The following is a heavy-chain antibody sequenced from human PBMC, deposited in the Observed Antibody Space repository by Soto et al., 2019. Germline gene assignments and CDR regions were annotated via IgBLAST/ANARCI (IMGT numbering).Heavy chain of an antibody. CDR1: GDSVSGYNPT. V-gene: IGHV6-1*01. Sequence: SQTLSLTCAISGDSVSGYNPTWHWVRQSPSRGLEWLGRTYYRSKWYTDYALSVKGRITINPDTSKNQFSLHLNSVTPEDTAVYYCARLTVVPYRFDPWGQGTLVTVSS. D-gene: IGHD2-2*01. CDR3: ARLTVVPYRFDP. J-gene: IGHJ5*02. CDR2: TYYRSKWYT.